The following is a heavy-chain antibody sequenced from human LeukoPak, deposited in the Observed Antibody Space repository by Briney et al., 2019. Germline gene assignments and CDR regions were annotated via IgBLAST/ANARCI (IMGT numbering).Heavy chain of an antibody. CDR3: ARDQGTYDILTGYYWGFGWLDP. V-gene: IGHV4-31*11. J-gene: IGHJ5*02. D-gene: IGHD3-9*01. CDR2: IYYSGST. CDR1: GASVSSGGYY. Sequence: PSQTLSLTCDVSGASVSSGGYYWSWIRQHPGKGLEWIGYIYYSGSTYYNPSLKSRVTISVDTSKNQFSLKMSSVTAADTAVYYCARDQGTYDILTGYYWGFGWLDPWGQGTLVTVSS.